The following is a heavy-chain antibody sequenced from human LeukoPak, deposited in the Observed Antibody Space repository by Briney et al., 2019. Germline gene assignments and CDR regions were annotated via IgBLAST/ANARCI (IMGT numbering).Heavy chain of an antibody. V-gene: IGHV3-15*01. Sequence: GGSLRLSCAASGFTFSSYEMNWVRQAPGKGLEWVGRIKSKTDGGTTDYAAPVKGRFTISRDDSKKTLYMQMNSLKTEDTAVYYCARGGYYGDFDYWGQGTLVTVSS. D-gene: IGHD3-3*01. CDR2: IKSKTDGGTT. J-gene: IGHJ4*02. CDR1: GFTFSSYE. CDR3: ARGGYYGDFDY.